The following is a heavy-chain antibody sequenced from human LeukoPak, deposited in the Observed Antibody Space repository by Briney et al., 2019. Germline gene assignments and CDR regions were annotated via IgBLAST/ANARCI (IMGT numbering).Heavy chain of an antibody. CDR2: IYYAGSM. CDR3: VVLLAGGGGRGY. CDR1: GYSTSNDH. Sequence: VRPSETLSLTCTVSGYSTSNDHWRWVRQPPGKGLGWIGHIYYAGSMKYNPTLESRVTISVDTSSKQFSLKLTSVSAADSAVYYCVVLLAGGGGRGYWGQGTLVAVSS. V-gene: IGHV4-59*01. J-gene: IGHJ4*02. D-gene: IGHD2-15*01.